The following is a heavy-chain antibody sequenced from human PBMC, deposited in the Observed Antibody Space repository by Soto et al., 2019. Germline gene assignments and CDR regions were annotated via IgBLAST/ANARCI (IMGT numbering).Heavy chain of an antibody. V-gene: IGHV3-23*01. CDR1: GFTFSSYA. Sequence: PGGSLRLSCAASGFTFSSYAMSWVRQAPGKGLEWVSAISGSGGSTYYADSVKGRFTISRDNSKNTLYLQMNSLRAEDTAVYYCAKAGLRFLEWLLRRSYYFDYWGQGTLVTVSS. J-gene: IGHJ4*02. D-gene: IGHD3-3*01. CDR3: AKAGLRFLEWLLRRSYYFDY. CDR2: ISGSGGST.